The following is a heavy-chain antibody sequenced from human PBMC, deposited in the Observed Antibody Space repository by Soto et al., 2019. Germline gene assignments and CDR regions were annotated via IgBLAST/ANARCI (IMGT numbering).Heavy chain of an antibody. Sequence: SVKVSCKASGGTFSSYAISWVRQAPGQGLEWMGRIIPILGIANYAQKFQGRVTITADKSTSTAYMELSSLRSEDTAVYYCAVEPYGSAPLYIWGQGTMVTVSS. D-gene: IGHD3-10*01. CDR3: AVEPYGSAPLYI. J-gene: IGHJ3*02. CDR1: GGTFSSYA. V-gene: IGHV1-69*04. CDR2: IIPILGIA.